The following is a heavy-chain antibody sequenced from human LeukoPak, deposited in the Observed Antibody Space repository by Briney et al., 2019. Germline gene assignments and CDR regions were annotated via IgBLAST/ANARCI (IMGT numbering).Heavy chain of an antibody. CDR2: ISYDGSNK. V-gene: IGHV3-30*18. J-gene: IGHJ4*02. CDR3: AKGDAVITYYFDY. Sequence: GRSLRLSCAASGFTFSSYGMHWVRQAPGKGLEWVAVISYDGSNKYYADSVKGRFTISRDNSKNTLYLQMNSLRAEDTAVYYCAKGDAVITYYFDYWGQGTLVTVS. CDR1: GFTFSSYG. D-gene: IGHD3-22*01.